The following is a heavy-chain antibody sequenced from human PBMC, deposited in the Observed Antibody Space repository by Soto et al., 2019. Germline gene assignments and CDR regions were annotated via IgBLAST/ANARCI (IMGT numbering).Heavy chain of an antibody. CDR1: GYTFTSYD. CDR2: MNPNSGNA. Sequence: ASVKVSCXASGYTFTSYDINWVRQATGQGLEWMGWMNPNSGNAGYAQKFQGRVTITADKSTSTAYMELSSLRSEDTAVYYCARFTAVAPDYWGQGTLVTVSS. CDR3: ARFTAVAPDY. J-gene: IGHJ4*02. V-gene: IGHV1-8*01. D-gene: IGHD6-19*01.